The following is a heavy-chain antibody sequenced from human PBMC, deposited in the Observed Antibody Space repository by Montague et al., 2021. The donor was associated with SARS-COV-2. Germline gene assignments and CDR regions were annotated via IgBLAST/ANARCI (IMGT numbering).Heavy chain of an antibody. V-gene: IGHV3-48*03. CDR3: ARATDYYGSGNHLDY. CDR2: ITGSGRTI. CDR1: GFTFSSHE. D-gene: IGHD3-10*01. Sequence: SLRLSCSASGFTFSSHEMNWVRQAPGKGLEWVSHITGSGRTIYYADSVKGRFTISRDNAKNSLFLQMNSLRAEDTAVYYCARATDYYGSGNHLDYWGQGTLVTVSS. J-gene: IGHJ4*02.